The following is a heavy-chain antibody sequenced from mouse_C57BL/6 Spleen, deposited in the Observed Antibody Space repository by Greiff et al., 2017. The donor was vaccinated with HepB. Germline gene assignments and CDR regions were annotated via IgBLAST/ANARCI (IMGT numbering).Heavy chain of an antibody. CDR3: ARDPGYDYERMDY. CDR1: GFTFSSYA. Sequence: EVKLMESGGGLVKPGGSLKLSCAASGFTFSSYAMSWVRQTPEKRLEWVATISDGGSYTYYPDNVKGRFTISRDNDKNNLYLQMSHLKSEDTAMYYCARDPGYDYERMDYWGQGTSVTVSS. J-gene: IGHJ4*01. CDR2: ISDGGSYT. V-gene: IGHV5-4*01. D-gene: IGHD2-4*01.